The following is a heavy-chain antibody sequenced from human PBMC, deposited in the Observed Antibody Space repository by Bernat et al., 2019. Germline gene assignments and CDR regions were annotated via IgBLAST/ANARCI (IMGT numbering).Heavy chain of an antibody. J-gene: IGHJ4*02. CDR3: AIDDSSGFVSVGY. CDR1: GFTFSSNG. Sequence: QVQLVESGGGVVQPGRSLSLSCAASGFTFSSNGMQWVRQAPGKGLEWVAVIWYDGSNKYYADSVKGRFTISRDNSKNTLYLQMNSLRAEDTAVYYCAIDDSSGFVSVGYWGQGTLVTVSS. CDR2: IWYDGSNK. V-gene: IGHV3-33*03. D-gene: IGHD3-22*01.